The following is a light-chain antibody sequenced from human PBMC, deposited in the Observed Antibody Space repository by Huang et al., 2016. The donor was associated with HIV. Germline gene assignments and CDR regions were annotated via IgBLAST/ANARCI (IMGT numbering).Light chain of an antibody. CDR1: QSVNSY. Sequence: ETVLTQSPATLSLSPGERATLSCRASQSVNSYFAWYHQKPGQIPRLLIYDASNRATGIPARFSGSGSGTDFTLTISSLEPEDFAVYYCQQRKYWPPITFGQGTRLEIK. V-gene: IGKV3-11*01. CDR2: DAS. J-gene: IGKJ5*01. CDR3: QQRKYWPPIT.